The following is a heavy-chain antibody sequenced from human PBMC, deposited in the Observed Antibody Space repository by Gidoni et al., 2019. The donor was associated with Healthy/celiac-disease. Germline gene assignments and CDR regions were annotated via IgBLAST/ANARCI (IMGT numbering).Heavy chain of an antibody. J-gene: IGHJ4*02. D-gene: IGHD3-10*01. CDR1: GGSISSSSYY. CDR3: ASYGSGSYYNPPTFDY. Sequence: QLQLQESGPGLVKPSGTLSLTCTVSGGSISSSSYYWGWIRPPPGKGREWIGSIYYSGSPYYNPSLKSRVTISVDTSKNQFSLKLSSVTAADTAVYYCASYGSGSYYNPPTFDYWGQGTLVTVSS. CDR2: IYYSGSP. V-gene: IGHV4-39*01.